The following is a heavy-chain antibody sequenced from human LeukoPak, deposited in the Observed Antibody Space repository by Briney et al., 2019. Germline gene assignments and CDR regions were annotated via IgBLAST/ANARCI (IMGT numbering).Heavy chain of an antibody. CDR3: ARDFWGHDGPTFDY. CDR2: IYHSGST. Sequence: PSETLSLTCTVSGYSISSGYYWGWIRQPPGKGMEWIGSIYHSGSTYYNPSLKSRVTISVDTSKNQFSLKLSSVTAADTAVYYCARDFWGHDGPTFDYWGQGTLVTVSS. CDR1: GYSISSGYY. J-gene: IGHJ4*02. V-gene: IGHV4-38-2*02. D-gene: IGHD3-16*01.